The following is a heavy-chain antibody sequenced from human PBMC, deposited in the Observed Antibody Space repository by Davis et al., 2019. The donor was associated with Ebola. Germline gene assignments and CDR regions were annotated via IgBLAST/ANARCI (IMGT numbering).Heavy chain of an antibody. J-gene: IGHJ4*02. CDR2: ISPTDTYI. Sequence: GESLKISCAASGFTFSNYVMSWVRQTPGQGLEWVASISPTDTYINYADSVKGRFTISRDNAKNSLFLQMDSLRAEDTGVYYCAYLGSFDYWGQGTLVTVSS. CDR1: GFTFSNYV. CDR3: AYLGSFDY. V-gene: IGHV3-21*01. D-gene: IGHD7-27*01.